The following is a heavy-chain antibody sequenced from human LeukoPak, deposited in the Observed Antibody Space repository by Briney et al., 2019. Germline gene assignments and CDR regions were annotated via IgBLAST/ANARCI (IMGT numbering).Heavy chain of an antibody. Sequence: GGSLRLTCVVSGFSFSDSYMTWLGQTPGKGLESLAYISPSSHDIYYADSVKGRFTISRDNARTSLYLQMNSLGPDDTALYYCSTDPRLLTYWGHGTLVTVSS. CDR2: ISPSSHDI. D-gene: IGHD2-8*01. V-gene: IGHV3-11*01. CDR3: STDPRLLTY. CDR1: GFSFSDSY. J-gene: IGHJ4*01.